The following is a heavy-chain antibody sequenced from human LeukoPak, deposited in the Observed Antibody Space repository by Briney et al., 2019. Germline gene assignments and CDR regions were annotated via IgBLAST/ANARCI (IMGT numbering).Heavy chain of an antibody. V-gene: IGHV4-59*08. Sequence: SETLSLTCTVSGGSINSYYWSWIRQPPGKGLEWIGYIYYSGSTNYNPSLKSRVTISVDTSKNQFSLKLSSVTAADTAVYYCARQEYGDFDYWGQGTLVTVSS. CDR3: ARQEYGDFDY. D-gene: IGHD4-17*01. CDR2: IYYSGST. J-gene: IGHJ4*02. CDR1: GGSINSYY.